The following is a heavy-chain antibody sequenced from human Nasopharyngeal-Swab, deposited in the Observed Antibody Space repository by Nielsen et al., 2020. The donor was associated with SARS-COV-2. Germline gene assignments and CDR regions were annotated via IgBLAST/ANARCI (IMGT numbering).Heavy chain of an antibody. CDR1: GFTFSSYA. Sequence: GGSLRLSCAASGFTFSSYAMSWVRQAPGKGLEWVSYISSTGSTINYADSVKGRVTISRDNAKNSLYLQMNSLRAEDTAVYYCARDGNLRTVRYFDLWGRGSLVTVSS. CDR3: ARDGNLRTVRYFDL. D-gene: IGHD4-17*01. V-gene: IGHV3-48*03. CDR2: ISSTGSTI. J-gene: IGHJ2*01.